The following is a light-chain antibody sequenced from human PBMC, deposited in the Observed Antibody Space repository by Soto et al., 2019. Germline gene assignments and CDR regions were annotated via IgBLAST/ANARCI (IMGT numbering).Light chain of an antibody. Sequence: EIVMTQSPATLSVSPGERATLSCRASQTVGSNLAWYQQKRGQAPRLLIYDASTRATGIPARFSGSGSGTDITRTISSLQSEDFALYYCHQYNYWPRTFGQGSKLEIK. V-gene: IGKV3D-15*01. J-gene: IGKJ2*01. CDR1: QTVGSN. CDR2: DAS. CDR3: HQYNYWPRT.